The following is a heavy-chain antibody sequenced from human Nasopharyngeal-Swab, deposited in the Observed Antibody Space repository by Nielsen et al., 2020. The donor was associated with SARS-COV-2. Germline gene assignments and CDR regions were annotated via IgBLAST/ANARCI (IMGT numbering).Heavy chain of an antibody. CDR2: INTNTGNP. V-gene: IGHV7-4-1*01. CDR3: ARGLTATGTGHAEYFQH. D-gene: IGHD6-13*01. Sequence: WVRQAPGQGLEWMGWINTNTGNPTYAQGFTGRFVFSLDTSVSTAYLQIGSLKAEDTAVYYCARGLTATGTGHAEYFQHWGQGTLVTVSS. J-gene: IGHJ1*01.